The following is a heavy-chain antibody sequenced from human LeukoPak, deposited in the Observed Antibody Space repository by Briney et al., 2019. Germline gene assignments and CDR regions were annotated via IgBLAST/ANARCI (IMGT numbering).Heavy chain of an antibody. CDR2: INPNSGGT. CDR1: GYTFTGYY. D-gene: IGHD3-22*01. V-gene: IGHV1-2*02. Sequence: ASVKVSCKASGYTFTGYYMHWVRQAPGQGLEWMGWINPNSGGTNYAQKFQGRVTMTRDTSISTAYMELRSLRSDDTAVYYCARNRWEYYYDSSGPSYYFDYWGQGTLVTVSS. CDR3: ARNRWEYYYDSSGPSYYFDY. J-gene: IGHJ4*02.